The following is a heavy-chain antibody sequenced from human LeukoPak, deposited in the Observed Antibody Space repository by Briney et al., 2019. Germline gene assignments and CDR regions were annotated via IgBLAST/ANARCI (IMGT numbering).Heavy chain of an antibody. Sequence: PSETLSLTCAVYGGSFSGYYWSWIRQPPGKGLEWIGEINHSGSTNYNPSLKCRVTISVDTSKNQFSLKLSSVTAADTAVYYCARGDNSGYVYWGQGTLVTVSS. CDR2: INHSGST. V-gene: IGHV4-34*01. D-gene: IGHD5-12*01. CDR1: GGSFSGYY. J-gene: IGHJ4*02. CDR3: ARGDNSGYVY.